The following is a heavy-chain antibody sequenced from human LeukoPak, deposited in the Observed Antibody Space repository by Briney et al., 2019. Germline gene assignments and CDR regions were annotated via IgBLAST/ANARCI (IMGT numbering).Heavy chain of an antibody. J-gene: IGHJ3*02. D-gene: IGHD1-26*01. CDR1: TFSFRNFA. CDR3: ARKKWEPTSNDAFDT. CDR2: ISDSGHRT. V-gene: IGHV3-23*01. Sequence: GSLRLSCAASTFSFRNFAMSWVRLAPGKGLEWVSGISDSGHRTDYADSVEGRFTISRDNSKNTLYLQMDSLRAEDTALYYCARKKWEPTSNDAFDTWGQGTMVTVSS.